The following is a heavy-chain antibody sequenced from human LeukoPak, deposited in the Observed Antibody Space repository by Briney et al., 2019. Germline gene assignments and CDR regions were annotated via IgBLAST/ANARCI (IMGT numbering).Heavy chain of an antibody. J-gene: IGHJ6*02. CDR1: GYTFTSYG. CDR3: ARGQLSSSSRSYYLYGMDV. Sequence: ASVKVSCKASGYTFTSYGISWVRQAPGQGLEWMGWISAYNGNTNYAQKLQGRVTITADKSTSTAYMELSSLRSEDTAVYYCARGQLSSSSRSYYLYGMDVWGQGTTVTVSS. D-gene: IGHD6-13*01. CDR2: ISAYNGNT. V-gene: IGHV1-18*01.